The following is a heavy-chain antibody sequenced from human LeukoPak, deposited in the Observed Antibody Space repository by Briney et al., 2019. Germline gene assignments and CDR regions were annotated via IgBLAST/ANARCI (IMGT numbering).Heavy chain of an antibody. Sequence: GASVKVSCKVSGYTLTELSMYWVRQAPGKGLEWMGGFDPEDGETIYAQKFQGRVTMTEDTSTDTAYMELSSLRSEDTAVYYCAIYDFWSGYYGKSDAFDIWGQGTMVTVSS. CDR2: FDPEDGET. D-gene: IGHD3-3*01. V-gene: IGHV1-24*01. J-gene: IGHJ3*02. CDR1: GYTLTELS. CDR3: AIYDFWSGYYGKSDAFDI.